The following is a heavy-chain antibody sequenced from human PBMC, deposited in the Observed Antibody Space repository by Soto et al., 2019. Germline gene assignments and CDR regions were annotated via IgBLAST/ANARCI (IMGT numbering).Heavy chain of an antibody. CDR1: GFTFCRHW. Sequence: TGGAPSLSCAASGFTFCRHWMNWGRPAPGKGLEWVANIKEDGSEKYYVDFVRGRLTVSRDNAKNSLSLQMNSLRAEDTAVYYCARVWAGYYPSMDYWGQGTLVTVSS. CDR2: IKEDGSEK. D-gene: IGHD3-22*01. V-gene: IGHV3-7*03. J-gene: IGHJ4*02. CDR3: ARVWAGYYPSMDY.